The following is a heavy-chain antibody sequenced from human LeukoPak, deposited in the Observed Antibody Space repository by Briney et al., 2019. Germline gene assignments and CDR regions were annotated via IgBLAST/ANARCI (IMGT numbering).Heavy chain of an antibody. CDR2: ISGSGGST. V-gene: IGHV3-23*01. Sequence: GGSLRLSCAASGFTFSSYAMSWVRQAPGKGLEWVSAISGSGGSTYYADSVKGRFTISRDNSKNTLYLQMNSLRAEDTAVYYCASRATVTTDRFWFVPWGQGTLVTVSS. CDR3: ASRATVTTDRFWFVP. J-gene: IGHJ5*02. CDR1: GFTFSSYA. D-gene: IGHD4-11*01.